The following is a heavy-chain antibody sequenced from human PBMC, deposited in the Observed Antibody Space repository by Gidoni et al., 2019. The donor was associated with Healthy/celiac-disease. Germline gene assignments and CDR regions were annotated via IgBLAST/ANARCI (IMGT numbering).Heavy chain of an antibody. V-gene: IGHV5-51*01. CDR1: GYSFTSYW. CDR2: IYPGDSDT. CDR3: ARHATRGWGEPSQNWFDP. D-gene: IGHD3-10*01. J-gene: IGHJ5*02. Sequence: VQLVQFGAEVNKPGESLKISCRGSGYSFTSYWIGWVRQMPGKGLEWMGLIYPGDSDTRYSPSFQGQVTISADKSISTAYLQWSSLKASDTAMYYCARHATRGWGEPSQNWFDPWGQGTLVTVSS.